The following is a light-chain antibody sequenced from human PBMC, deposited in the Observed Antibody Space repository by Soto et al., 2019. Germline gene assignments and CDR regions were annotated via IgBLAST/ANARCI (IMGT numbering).Light chain of an antibody. CDR3: MPGTHWYT. J-gene: IGKJ2*01. Sequence: DVVMTQSPLSLPVTLGQPASISCRSSQSLVYSDGNTYLNLFQQRPGQSQRRLIYKVSNRDSGVPARFSGSGSGTDLTMTISRVEAENVGVYSCMPGTHWYTCGQGTKLEIK. V-gene: IGKV2-30*01. CDR2: KVS. CDR1: QSLVYSDGNTY.